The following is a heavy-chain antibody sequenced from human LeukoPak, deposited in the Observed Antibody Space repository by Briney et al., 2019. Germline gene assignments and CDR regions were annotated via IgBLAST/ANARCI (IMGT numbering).Heavy chain of an antibody. J-gene: IGHJ6*04. D-gene: IGHD2-15*01. CDR3: ARESQGDCSGGSCYSYGMDV. CDR2: IYSGGST. V-gene: IGHV3-53*01. CDR1: GFTVSSNY. Sequence: SGGSLRLSCAASGFTVSSNYMSWARQAPGKGLEWVSVIYSGGSTYYADSVKGRFTISRDNSKNTLYLQMNSLRAEDTAVYYCARESQGDCSGGSCYSYGMDVWGKGTTATVSS.